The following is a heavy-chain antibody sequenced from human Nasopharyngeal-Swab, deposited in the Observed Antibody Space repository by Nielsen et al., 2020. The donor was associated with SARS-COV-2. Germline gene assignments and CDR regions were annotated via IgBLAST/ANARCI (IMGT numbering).Heavy chain of an antibody. D-gene: IGHD2-21*02. CDR1: GFSITSGYY. J-gene: IGHJ4*02. CDR3: ARLGYGDYEADY. Sequence: SETLSLTCTVSGFSITSGYYWGWIRQPPGKGPEYIGSIFRSGDVRCSPSLSSRVTMSVDTSKNQMSLRLRSATAADTAMYYCARLGYGDYEADYWGQGILVTVSS. CDR2: IFRSGDV. V-gene: IGHV4-38-2*02.